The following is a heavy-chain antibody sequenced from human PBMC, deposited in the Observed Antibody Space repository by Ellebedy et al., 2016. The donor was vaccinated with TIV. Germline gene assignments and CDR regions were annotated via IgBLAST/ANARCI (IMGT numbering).Heavy chain of an antibody. CDR3: ARAMYLPAGYYYYYMDV. Sequence: GGSLRLSCTASEFTFSYFDMHWVRQTAGKGLEWVSGIRTAGETYYTDSVKGRFTISRENAKHSLYLQMNNLRAGDTAVYYCARAMYLPAGYYYYYMDVWGKGTTVTVSS. CDR2: IRTAGET. CDR1: EFTFSYFD. V-gene: IGHV3-13*01. D-gene: IGHD2-8*01. J-gene: IGHJ6*03.